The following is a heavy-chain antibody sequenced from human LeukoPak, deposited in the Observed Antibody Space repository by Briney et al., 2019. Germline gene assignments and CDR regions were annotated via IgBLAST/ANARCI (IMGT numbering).Heavy chain of an antibody. CDR2: IYTTVST. CDR1: AGFISRYS. J-gene: IGHJ4*02. CDR3: ARDQTDRGNSGIDY. D-gene: IGHD4-23*01. V-gene: IGHV4-4*07. Sequence: PSQSLSLTCTVSAGFISRYSWGWIRQPAGGGLEWVGRIYTTVSTTYNPSLKSRVTLSVDTSKKQFSLNLRALTPPATPVYYCARDQTDRGNSGIDYWGQGTLVTVSS.